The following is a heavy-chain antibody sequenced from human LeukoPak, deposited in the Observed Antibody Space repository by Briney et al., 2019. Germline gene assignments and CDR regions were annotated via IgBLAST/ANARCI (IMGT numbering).Heavy chain of an antibody. Sequence: KPSETLSLTCTVSGGSISSGNYYWNWIRQHPGKGLEWIGYISYSGNTHYNPSLRSRVSISVDTSKNQFSLRVGSVTAADTAVYYCARVSRSEWELRDYWGQGTLVTVSS. J-gene: IGHJ4*02. CDR3: ARVSRSEWELRDY. D-gene: IGHD1-26*01. CDR1: GGSISSGNYY. CDR2: ISYSGNT. V-gene: IGHV4-30-4*01.